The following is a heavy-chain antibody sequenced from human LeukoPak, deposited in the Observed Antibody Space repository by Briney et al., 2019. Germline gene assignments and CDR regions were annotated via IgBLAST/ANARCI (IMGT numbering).Heavy chain of an antibody. Sequence: SETLSLTCTVSGGSISSYYWSWIRQPAGKGLEWIGHMYTSGTTNYNPSLKSRVTMSVDTSKNQFSLKLSSVTAADTAVYYCARSVRRLYGSGRSNWFDPWGQGILVTVSS. V-gene: IGHV4-4*07. CDR2: MYTSGTT. D-gene: IGHD3-10*01. J-gene: IGHJ5*02. CDR1: GGSISSYY. CDR3: ARSVRRLYGSGRSNWFDP.